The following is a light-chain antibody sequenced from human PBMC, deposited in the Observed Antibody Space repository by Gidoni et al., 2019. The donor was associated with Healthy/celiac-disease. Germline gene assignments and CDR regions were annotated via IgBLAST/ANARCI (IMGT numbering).Light chain of an antibody. J-gene: IGKJ3*01. V-gene: IGKV1-13*02. CDR1: QGISSA. CDR2: DAS. Sequence: AVQLTQSPSSLSASVGDRVTITCRASQGISSALAWYQQKSGKAPKLLIYDASSLGSGVPSRFSGSESGTDFTLTISSLQPEDFATYYCQQFNSYPFTFGPGTKVDIK. CDR3: QQFNSYPFT.